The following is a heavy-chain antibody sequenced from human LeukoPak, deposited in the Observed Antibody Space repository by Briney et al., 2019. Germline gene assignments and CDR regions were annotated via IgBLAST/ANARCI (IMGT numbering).Heavy chain of an antibody. V-gene: IGHV5-51*01. D-gene: IGHD6-13*01. CDR1: GYSFTSYW. CDR2: IYPGDSDT. Sequence: GESLKISCKGSGYSFTSYWIGWVRQMPGKGLEWMGIIYPGDSDTRYSPSFQGQVTISADKSISTAYLQWSSLKASDTAMYYCARLLSIAAAGTDYYYYYMVVWGKGTTVTVSS. CDR3: ARLLSIAAAGTDYYYYYMVV. J-gene: IGHJ6*03.